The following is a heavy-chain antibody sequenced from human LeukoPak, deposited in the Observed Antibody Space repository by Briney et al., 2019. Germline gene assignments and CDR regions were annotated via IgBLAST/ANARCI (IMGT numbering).Heavy chain of an antibody. D-gene: IGHD6-19*01. CDR2: IDPSDSYT. CDR3: ASTHWYSSGYPYFGY. Sequence: GESLKISCKGSGYSFTSYWISWVRQMPGKGLEWMGRIDPSDSYTNYSPSFQGHVTISADKSISTAYLQWSSLKASDTAMYYCASTHWYSSGYPYFGYWGQGTLVTVSS. CDR1: GYSFTSYW. J-gene: IGHJ4*02. V-gene: IGHV5-10-1*01.